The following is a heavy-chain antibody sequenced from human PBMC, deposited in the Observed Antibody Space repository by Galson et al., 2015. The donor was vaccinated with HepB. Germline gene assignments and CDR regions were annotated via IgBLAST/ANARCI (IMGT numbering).Heavy chain of an antibody. CDR1: GFTFSSYS. V-gene: IGHV3-21*01. Sequence: SLRLSCAASGFTFSSYSMNWVRQAPGKGLEWVSSISSSSSYIYYADSVKGRFTISRDNAKNSLYLQMNSLRAEDTAVYYCARDCLRIAVAGTPFNYFDYWGQGTLVTVSS. CDR3: ARDCLRIAVAGTPFNYFDY. J-gene: IGHJ4*02. CDR2: ISSSSSYI. D-gene: IGHD6-19*01.